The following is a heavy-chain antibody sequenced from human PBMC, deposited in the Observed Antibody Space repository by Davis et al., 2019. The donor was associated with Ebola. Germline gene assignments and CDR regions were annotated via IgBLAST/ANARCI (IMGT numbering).Heavy chain of an antibody. CDR1: GYTLTTYH. J-gene: IGHJ3*02. D-gene: IGHD5-12*01. CDR3: TTAGGQDSGYDVFDI. CDR2: THPTSTYT. V-gene: IGHV1-46*03. Sequence: ASAMVSCKASGYTLTTYHIHWVRQAPAQGLLWMGMTHPTSTYTTYAQRFQGRVTMTRDTSTSTVYMELTGLRSEDTAVYHCTTAGGQDSGYDVFDIWGQGTMVTVSS.